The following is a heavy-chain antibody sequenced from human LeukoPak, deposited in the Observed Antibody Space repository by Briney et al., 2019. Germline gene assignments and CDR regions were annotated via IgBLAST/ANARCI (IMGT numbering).Heavy chain of an antibody. Sequence: SETLSLTCTVSGGSISSGSYYWSWIRQPAGKGLEWIGRIYTSGSTNYNPSLKSRVTISVDTSKNQFSLKLSSVTAADTAVYYCARERGIVVVPAAIHYYYYMDVWGKGTTVTVSS. J-gene: IGHJ6*03. CDR1: GGSISSGSYY. V-gene: IGHV4-61*02. CDR3: ARERGIVVVPAAIHYYYYMDV. CDR2: IYTSGST. D-gene: IGHD2-2*01.